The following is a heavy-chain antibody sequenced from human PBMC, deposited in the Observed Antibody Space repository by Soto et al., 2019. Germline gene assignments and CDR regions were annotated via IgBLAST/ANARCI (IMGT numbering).Heavy chain of an antibody. CDR2: IYPGDSET. D-gene: IGHD3-3*01. V-gene: IGHV5-51*01. CDR3: ARQDYDFWSGYYGQQNWFDP. Sequence: GESLKISCQASGNDDFDMYWITWVRQTSGIGLEWIGIIYPGDSETTYSPSFQGRVTFSADKSTRTAYLQWSGLKASDSATYYCARQDYDFWSGYYGQQNWFDPWGQGXLVTVYS. J-gene: IGHJ5*02. CDR1: GNDDFDMYW.